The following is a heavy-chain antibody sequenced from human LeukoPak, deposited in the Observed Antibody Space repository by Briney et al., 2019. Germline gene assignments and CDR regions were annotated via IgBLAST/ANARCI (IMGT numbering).Heavy chain of an antibody. J-gene: IGHJ4*02. CDR1: GFTFSSDW. D-gene: IGHD3-10*01. CDR3: ARAGYYGSGRYIDY. Sequence: GGSLRLSCAASGFTFSSDWMHWVRQAPGKGLVWVSRINSDGSSTIYADSVKGRFTISRANAKNTLYLHKNSLRAEDTAVYYRARAGYYGSGRYIDYWGQGTLVTVSS. CDR2: INSDGSST. V-gene: IGHV3-74*01.